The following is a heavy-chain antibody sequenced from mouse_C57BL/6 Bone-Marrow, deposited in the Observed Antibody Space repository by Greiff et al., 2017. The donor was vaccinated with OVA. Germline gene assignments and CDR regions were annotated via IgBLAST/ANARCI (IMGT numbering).Heavy chain of an antibody. CDR2: IHPSDSDT. CDR3: AMRNITTVVAPGYYYAMDY. Sequence: QVQLQQPGAELVKPGASVKVSCKASGYTFTSYWMHCVKQRPGQGLEWIGRIHPSDSDTNYNQKFKGKATLTVDKSSSTAYMQLSSLTSEDSAVYYCAMRNITTVVAPGYYYAMDYWGQGTSVTVSS. D-gene: IGHD1-1*01. V-gene: IGHV1-74*01. CDR1: GYTFTSYW. J-gene: IGHJ4*01.